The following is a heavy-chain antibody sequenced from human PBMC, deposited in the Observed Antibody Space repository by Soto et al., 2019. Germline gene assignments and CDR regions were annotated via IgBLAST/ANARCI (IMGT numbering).Heavy chain of an antibody. CDR2: ISGNNVYL. CDR3: ARDRCSGGSCYRTYAFEM. CDR1: GFNFSTYT. V-gene: IGHV3-21*01. D-gene: IGHD2-15*01. J-gene: IGHJ3*02. Sequence: EAQLVESGGGLVKPGGSLRVSCAASGFNFSTYTMNWVRQAPGKGLEWVSSISGNNVYLYYADSVKGRFSISRDNAKNLLTLQMNSLRAEDTAIYYCARDRCSGGSCYRTYAFEMWGQGTLVTVSS.